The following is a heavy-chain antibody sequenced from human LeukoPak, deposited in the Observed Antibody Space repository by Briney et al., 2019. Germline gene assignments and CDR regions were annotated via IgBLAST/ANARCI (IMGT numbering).Heavy chain of an antibody. J-gene: IGHJ6*03. Sequence: GGSLRLSCTASGFTFGDYAMSWVRQAPGKGLEWVSAISGSGGSTYYADSVKGRFTISRDNSKNTLYLQMNSLRAEDTAVYYCAKAAGASGYYYYMDVWGKGTTVTVSS. D-gene: IGHD1-26*01. CDR3: AKAAGASGYYYYMDV. V-gene: IGHV3-23*01. CDR2: ISGSGGST. CDR1: GFTFGDYA.